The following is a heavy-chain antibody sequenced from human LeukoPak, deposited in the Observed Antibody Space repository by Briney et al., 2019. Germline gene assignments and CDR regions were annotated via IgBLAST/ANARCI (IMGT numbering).Heavy chain of an antibody. CDR2: IYYSGST. Sequence: SETLSLTCTVPGGSISSYYRSWIRQPPGKGLEWIGYIYYSGSTNYNPSLKSRVTISVDTSKNQFSLKLSSVTAADTAVYYCARSLRSSRITMVRENYYFDYWGQGTLVTVSS. CDR3: ARSLRSSRITMVRENYYFDY. CDR1: GGSISSYY. D-gene: IGHD3-10*01. J-gene: IGHJ4*02. V-gene: IGHV4-59*01.